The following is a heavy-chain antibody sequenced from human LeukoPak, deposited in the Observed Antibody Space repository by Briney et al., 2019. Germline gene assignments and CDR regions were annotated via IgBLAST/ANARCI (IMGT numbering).Heavy chain of an antibody. J-gene: IGHJ6*04. Sequence: ASVKVSCKASGYTFTSYSMHWVRQAPGQGLEWMGIINPRGGNTSHAQRFQGRVTMTTDTSTSTVYMELSSLGSEDTAVYYCARHSHMDVWGKGTTVTVSS. D-gene: IGHD2-21*01. CDR2: INPRGGNT. CDR1: GYTFTSYS. V-gene: IGHV1-46*01. CDR3: ARHSHMDV.